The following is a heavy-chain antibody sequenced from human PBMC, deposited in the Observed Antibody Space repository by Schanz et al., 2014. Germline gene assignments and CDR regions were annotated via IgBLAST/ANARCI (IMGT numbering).Heavy chain of an antibody. D-gene: IGHD3-22*01. Sequence: EVQLLESGGTVVQPGGSLRLSCAASGFTFSNYAMGWVRQTPGKGLEWVSRMIGSGSSVFYADSVKGRFTISRDNLKNTVYLQMNSLRAGDTAVYYCAKDGRLPYYGTGSDFDYWGQGTLVAVSS. CDR1: GFTFSNYA. CDR2: MIGSGSSV. CDR3: AKDGRLPYYGTGSDFDY. J-gene: IGHJ4*02. V-gene: IGHV3-23*01.